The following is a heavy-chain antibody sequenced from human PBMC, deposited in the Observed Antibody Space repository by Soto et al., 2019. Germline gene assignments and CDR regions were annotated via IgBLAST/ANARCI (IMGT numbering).Heavy chain of an antibody. CDR1: GYTFTSYG. J-gene: IGHJ4*02. D-gene: IGHD4-17*01. Sequence: QVQLVQSGVEVEKPGASVKVSCKASGYTFTSYGISRVRQAPGQGLEWMGWSSAYNGNTNYAQKFQGRVTMTTDTATSTDYMELRSLRSDDTAVYYCARDVPTVTTGGPDYWGQGTLVTVSS. V-gene: IGHV1-18*01. CDR2: SSAYNGNT. CDR3: ARDVPTVTTGGPDY.